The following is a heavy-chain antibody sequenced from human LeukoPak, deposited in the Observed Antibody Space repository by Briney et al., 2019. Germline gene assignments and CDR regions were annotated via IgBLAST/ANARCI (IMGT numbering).Heavy chain of an antibody. CDR1: GYTFTSYD. V-gene: IGHV1-8*01. D-gene: IGHD6-13*01. CDR2: MNPNSGNT. CDR3: ARDQVYSSSLGY. J-gene: IGHJ4*02. Sequence: ASVKVSCKASGYTFTSYDINWVRQATGQGLECMGWMNPNSGNTGYAQKFQGRVTMTRNTSISTAYMELSSLRSEDTAVYYCARDQVYSSSLGYWGQGTLVTISS.